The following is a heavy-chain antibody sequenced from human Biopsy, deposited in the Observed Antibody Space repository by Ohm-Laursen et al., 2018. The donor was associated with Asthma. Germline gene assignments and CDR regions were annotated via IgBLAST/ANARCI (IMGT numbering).Heavy chain of an antibody. CDR1: GFTFGDYW. Sequence: SLRLSCAAPGFTFGDYWMSWVRQVPGKGLEWVANIKHDGTEKNHVDSLKGRFTISRDNAKNSMYLQMNSLRAEDTAVYYRARTFHFWSPYHAEHYQLWGQGTLVTVPS. CDR2: IKHDGTEK. V-gene: IGHV3-7*01. J-gene: IGHJ1*01. CDR3: ARTFHFWSPYHAEHYQL. D-gene: IGHD3-3*02.